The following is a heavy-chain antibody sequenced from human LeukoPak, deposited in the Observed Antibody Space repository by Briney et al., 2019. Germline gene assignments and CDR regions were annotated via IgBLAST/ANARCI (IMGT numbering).Heavy chain of an antibody. Sequence: GASVKVSCKASGGTFSSYAISWVRQATGQGLEWMGGIIPIFGTANYAQKFQGRVTITADESTSTAYMELSSLRSEDTAVYYCARPDEDRGYSYGYNYWGQGTLVTVSS. D-gene: IGHD5-18*01. V-gene: IGHV1-69*13. CDR1: GGTFSSYA. CDR3: ARPDEDRGYSYGYNY. J-gene: IGHJ4*02. CDR2: IIPIFGTA.